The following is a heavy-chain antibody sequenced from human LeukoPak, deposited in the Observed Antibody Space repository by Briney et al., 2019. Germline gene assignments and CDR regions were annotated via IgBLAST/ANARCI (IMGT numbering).Heavy chain of an antibody. Sequence: ASVKVSCKASGYTFTSYGISWVRQAPGQGLEWMGWISAYNGNTSYAQKLQGRVTMTTDTSTSTAYMELRSLRSEDTAVYYCARVVRSPVVVITDYYYYMDVWGKGTTVTVSS. CDR1: GYTFTSYG. CDR3: ARVVRSPVVVITDYYYYMDV. V-gene: IGHV1-18*01. J-gene: IGHJ6*03. D-gene: IGHD3-22*01. CDR2: ISAYNGNT.